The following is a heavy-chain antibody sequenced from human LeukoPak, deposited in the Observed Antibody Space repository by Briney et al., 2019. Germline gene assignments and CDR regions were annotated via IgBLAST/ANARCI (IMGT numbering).Heavy chain of an antibody. V-gene: IGHV1-8*01. D-gene: IGHD5-24*01. J-gene: IGHJ4*02. Sequence: ASVKVSCKASGYTFTSYDINWVRQATGQGLEWMGRMNPNSGNTGYAQKFQGRVTMTRNTSISTAYMELSSLRSEDTAVYYCAKDMGDLGMATTSFDYWGQGTLVTVSS. CDR2: MNPNSGNT. CDR1: GYTFTSYD. CDR3: AKDMGDLGMATTSFDY.